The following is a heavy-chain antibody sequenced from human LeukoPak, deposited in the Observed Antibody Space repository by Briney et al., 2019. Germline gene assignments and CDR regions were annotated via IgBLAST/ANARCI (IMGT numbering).Heavy chain of an antibody. J-gene: IGHJ3*02. Sequence: ASVKVSCKASGYTFTGYYMHWVRQAPGQGLEWMGWINPNSGGTNYAQKFQVRVTMTRDTSISTAYMELSRLRSDDTAVYYCARDVDTAMVTWAFDIWGQGTMVTVSS. CDR1: GYTFTGYY. CDR2: INPNSGGT. V-gene: IGHV1-2*02. D-gene: IGHD5-18*01. CDR3: ARDVDTAMVTWAFDI.